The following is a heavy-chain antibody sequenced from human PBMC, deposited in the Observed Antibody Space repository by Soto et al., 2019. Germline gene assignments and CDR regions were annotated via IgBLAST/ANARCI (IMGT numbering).Heavy chain of an antibody. D-gene: IGHD6-13*01. V-gene: IGHV1-8*01. CDR2: MNPNSGNT. CDR3: ARERAAAGSNWFDP. CDR1: GYTFTSYD. J-gene: IGHJ5*02. Sequence: QVQLVQSGAEVKKPGASVKVSCKASGYTFTSYDINWVRQATGQGLEWMGWMNPNSGNTGYAQKFQGRVIMTRNTSISTAYMELSSLRSEDTAVYYCARERAAAGSNWFDPWGQGTLVTVSS.